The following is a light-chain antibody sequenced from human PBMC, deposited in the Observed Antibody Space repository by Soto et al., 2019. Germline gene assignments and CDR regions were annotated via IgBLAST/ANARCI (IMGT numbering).Light chain of an antibody. CDR2: DAS. CDR1: QSISSW. J-gene: IGKJ1*01. CDR3: QQYNSYST. V-gene: IGKV1-5*01. Sequence: DIQMTQSPSTLSAYVGDRVTITCRASQSISSWLAWYQQKPGKAPKLLIYDASSLESGLPSRFSGSGSGTEFTLTINRLQPDDFATYYCQQYNSYSTFGQGTKVEIK.